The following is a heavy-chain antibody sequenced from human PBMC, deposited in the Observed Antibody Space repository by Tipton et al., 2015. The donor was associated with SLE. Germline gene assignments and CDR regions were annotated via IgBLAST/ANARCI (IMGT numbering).Heavy chain of an antibody. J-gene: IGHJ5*02. CDR3: ARGNWFDP. Sequence: QSGPEVKKPGASVRVSCKASGYIFSSHAISWMRQAPGQGLEWMGSMSPNSGDTDYAQKFQGRVTMTRNTSITTAYMELSSLTSEDTAVYYCARGNWFDPWGQGTLVTVSS. CDR1: GYIFSSHA. CDR2: MSPNSGDT. V-gene: IGHV1-8*01.